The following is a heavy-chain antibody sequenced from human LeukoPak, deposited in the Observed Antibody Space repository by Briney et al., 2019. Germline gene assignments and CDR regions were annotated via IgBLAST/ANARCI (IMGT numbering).Heavy chain of an antibody. CDR1: GFTFSSYG. J-gene: IGHJ6*03. CDR2: IRYDGSNK. V-gene: IGHV3-30*02. Sequence: GSLRLSCAASGFTFSSYGMHWVRQAPGKGLEWVVFIRYDGSNKYYADSVKGRFTISRDNSKNTLYLQMNSLRAEDTAVYYCAKDDGYYYYYMDVWGKGTTVTVSS. CDR3: AKDDGYYYYYMDV.